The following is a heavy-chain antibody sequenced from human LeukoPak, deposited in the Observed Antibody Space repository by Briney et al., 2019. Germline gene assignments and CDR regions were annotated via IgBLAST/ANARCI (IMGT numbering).Heavy chain of an antibody. Sequence: GGSLRLSCAASGFTFYTYAMTWVRQAPGKGLEWVSSISGSGDNTYYADSVKGRFTVSRDNSKNTLYLQMNSLRAEDTAVYYCAKTPGDCTGGTCYSFDYWGQGSLVTVSS. D-gene: IGHD2-15*01. CDR3: AKTPGDCTGGTCYSFDY. J-gene: IGHJ4*02. CDR2: ISGSGDNT. V-gene: IGHV3-23*01. CDR1: GFTFYTYA.